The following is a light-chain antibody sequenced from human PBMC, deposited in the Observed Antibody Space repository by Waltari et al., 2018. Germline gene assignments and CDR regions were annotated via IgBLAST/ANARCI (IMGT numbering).Light chain of an antibody. V-gene: IGLV1-40*01. J-gene: IGLJ2*01. CDR1: SSTIAAGSD. CDR2: GNS. Sequence: QSVLTQPPSVSGAPRQSVTISCTRSSSTIAAGSDVHWYQQLPGPAPNLLIYGNSNRPSGVPDRFSGSKSGTSASLAITGLQAEDAADYYCQSYDSSLSGSVFGGGTKLTVL. CDR3: QSYDSSLSGSV.